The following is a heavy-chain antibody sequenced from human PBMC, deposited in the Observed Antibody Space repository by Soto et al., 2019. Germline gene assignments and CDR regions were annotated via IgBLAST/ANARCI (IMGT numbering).Heavy chain of an antibody. CDR1: GGSFSGYY. Sequence: QVQLQQWGAGLLKPSETLSLTCAVYGGSFSGYYWTWIRQPPGTGLEWIGEINHSGSTNYNPSLKRRATIAVDTSKHQSSLKLTSVTAADTAVYYCARDKTTGLFASWGQGTLVTVSS. CDR3: ARDKTTGLFAS. J-gene: IGHJ4*02. V-gene: IGHV4-34*01. CDR2: INHSGST. D-gene: IGHD1-7*01.